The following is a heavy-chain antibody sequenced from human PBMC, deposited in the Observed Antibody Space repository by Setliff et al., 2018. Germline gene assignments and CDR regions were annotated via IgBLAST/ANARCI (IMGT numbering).Heavy chain of an antibody. Sequence: GESLKISCAASALTFSSYWMNWVRQAPGKGLEWVANIKQDGSEIYYVDSVRGRFTISRDTAKNSVYLQVNSLRVEDTGVYYCSTELGEWGQGTPVTVSS. CDR1: ALTFSSYW. CDR3: STELGE. D-gene: IGHD3-16*01. J-gene: IGHJ4*02. V-gene: IGHV3-7*01. CDR2: IKQDGSEI.